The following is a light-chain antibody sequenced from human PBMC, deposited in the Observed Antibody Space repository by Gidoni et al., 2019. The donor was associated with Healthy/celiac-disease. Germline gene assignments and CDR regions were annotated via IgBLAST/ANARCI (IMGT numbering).Light chain of an antibody. Sequence: EIGLTQSPATLSLSPGERATLARRASQSVSSYLAWYQQKPGQAPRLLIYDASNRATGIPARFSGSGSGTDFTLTISSLVPEDFSVYYCQQRSNWPRTFGQGTKVEIQ. CDR3: QQRSNWPRT. V-gene: IGKV3-11*01. J-gene: IGKJ1*01. CDR2: DAS. CDR1: QSVSSY.